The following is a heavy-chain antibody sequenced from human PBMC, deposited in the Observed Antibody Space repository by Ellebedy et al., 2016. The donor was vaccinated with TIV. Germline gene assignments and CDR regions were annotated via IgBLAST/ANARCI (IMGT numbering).Heavy chain of an antibody. J-gene: IGHJ4*02. CDR3: ARGIGDGYNFAY. V-gene: IGHV4-39*07. Sequence: SETLSLXXTVSGGSVSSSSNYWAWIRQPPGKGLEWIGSIYYTGSTYYNPSLKSRVTISEDMSKSQFSLELTSVTAADTAVYYCARGIGDGYNFAYWGQGTLVTVSS. D-gene: IGHD5-24*01. CDR1: GGSVSSSSNY. CDR2: IYYTGST.